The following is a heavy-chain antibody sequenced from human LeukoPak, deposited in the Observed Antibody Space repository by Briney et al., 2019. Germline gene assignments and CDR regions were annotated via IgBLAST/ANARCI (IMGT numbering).Heavy chain of an antibody. CDR2: INHSGST. Sequence: PSETLSLTCAVYGGSFSGYYWSWIRQPPGKGLEWIGEINHSGSTNCNPSLKSRVTISVDTSKNQFSLRLSSVTAADTAVYYCAREVTEQLVRFDYWGQGTLVTVSS. J-gene: IGHJ4*02. CDR1: GGSFSGYY. CDR3: AREVTEQLVRFDY. V-gene: IGHV4-34*01. D-gene: IGHD6-13*01.